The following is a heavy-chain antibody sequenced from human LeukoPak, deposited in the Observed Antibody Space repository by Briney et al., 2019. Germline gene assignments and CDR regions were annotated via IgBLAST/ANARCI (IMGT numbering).Heavy chain of an antibody. Sequence: ASVKVSCKASGYTFTGYYMHWVRQAPGQGLEWKGWINPNSGGTNYAQKFQGRVTMTRDTSISTAYMELSRLRSDDTAVYYCARGDDYYDSSGYPEGYYYYMDVWGKGTTVTVSS. CDR2: INPNSGGT. CDR1: GYTFTGYY. CDR3: ARGDDYYDSSGYPEGYYYYMDV. V-gene: IGHV1-2*02. J-gene: IGHJ6*03. D-gene: IGHD3-22*01.